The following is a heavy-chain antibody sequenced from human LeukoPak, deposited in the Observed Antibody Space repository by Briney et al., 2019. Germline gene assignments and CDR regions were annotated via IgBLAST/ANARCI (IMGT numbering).Heavy chain of an antibody. CDR1: GYTCTGFY. Sequence: GASVKVSCKASGYTCTGFYIHWVRQAPGQGLEWMGRINPRIGDTNSARTFQGRVTMTRDTSISTAYMDLNRLTSDDTAVYYCARGAWDYDGKDYWGQGTLVTVSS. D-gene: IGHD1-7*01. CDR3: ARGAWDYDGKDY. CDR2: INPRIGDT. J-gene: IGHJ4*02. V-gene: IGHV1-2*06.